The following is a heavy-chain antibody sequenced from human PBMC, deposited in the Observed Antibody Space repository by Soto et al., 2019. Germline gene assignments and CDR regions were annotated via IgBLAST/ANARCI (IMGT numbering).Heavy chain of an antibody. CDR2: IDPSDSYT. D-gene: IGHD2-15*01. CDR1: VYSFTSYW. V-gene: IGHV5-10-1*01. CDR3: ARLPLGYCSAGSWPAIDH. Sequence: PGESLKISCKGSVYSFTSYWISWVRQMPVKGLEWMGRIDPSDSYTNYSPSFQGHVTISADKSISTAYLQLSSLKASDTAMYYCARLPLGYCSAGSWPAIDHWGQGTPVTVPS. J-gene: IGHJ4*02.